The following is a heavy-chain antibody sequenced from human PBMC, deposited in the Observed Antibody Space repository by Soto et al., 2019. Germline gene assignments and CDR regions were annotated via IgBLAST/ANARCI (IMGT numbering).Heavy chain of an antibody. D-gene: IGHD4-17*01. Sequence: QITLKESGPTLVKPTQTLTLTCTFSGFSLSTSGVGVGWIRQPPGKALEWLALIYWNDDKRYSPSLKSRLTIPKDTSKNQVVLTMTNMDPVDTATYYCAHMGGNDYGDENTPHAFDIWGQGTMVTVSS. V-gene: IGHV2-5*01. CDR1: GFSLSTSGVG. CDR2: IYWNDDK. CDR3: AHMGGNDYGDENTPHAFDI. J-gene: IGHJ3*02.